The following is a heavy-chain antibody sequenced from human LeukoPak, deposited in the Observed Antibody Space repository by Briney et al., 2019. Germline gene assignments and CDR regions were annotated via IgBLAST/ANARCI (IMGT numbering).Heavy chain of an antibody. V-gene: IGHV4-38-2*02. CDR2: IYHTGTT. Sequence: SETLSLTCTVSGYSIISDYYWGGLRQPPGKELEWIGSIYHTGTTYYNPSLRSRITISVDTSKNQFSLKLSSVTAADTAVYYCARIRITIFGVVLSPLGHRLGFDYWGQGTLVTVSS. J-gene: IGHJ4*02. CDR1: GYSIISDYY. D-gene: IGHD3-3*01. CDR3: ARIRITIFGVVLSPLGHRLGFDY.